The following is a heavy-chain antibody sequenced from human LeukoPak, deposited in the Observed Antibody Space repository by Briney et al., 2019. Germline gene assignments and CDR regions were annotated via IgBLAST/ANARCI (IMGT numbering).Heavy chain of an antibody. J-gene: IGHJ4*02. CDR1: GFTFSSYW. CDR2: IKQDGSDM. V-gene: IGHV3-7*01. CDR3: ARDSTVGRY. Sequence: PGGSLRLSCAASGFTFSSYWMNWVRQAPGKGLEWVANIKQDGSDMYYVDSVKGRFTIFRDNAKSSLYLQMDSLRVGDTAVYYCARDSTVGRYWGQGTLVTVSS. D-gene: IGHD2-8*02.